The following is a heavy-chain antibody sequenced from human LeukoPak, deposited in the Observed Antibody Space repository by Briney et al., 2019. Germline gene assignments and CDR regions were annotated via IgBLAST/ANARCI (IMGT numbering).Heavy chain of an antibody. CDR2: TYYRSKWYN. V-gene: IGHV6-1*01. J-gene: IGHJ4*02. CDR1: GDNVSNNSAI. CDR3: ARSSNLHYFDY. Sequence: QTLSLTCAMSGDNVSNNSAIWIWIRQSPSSGLQWLGRTYYRSKWYNDYAVSVKSRITLNVDTSKNQFSLQLNSVTPEDTAVYYCARSSNLHYFDYGGQGTQVTVS.